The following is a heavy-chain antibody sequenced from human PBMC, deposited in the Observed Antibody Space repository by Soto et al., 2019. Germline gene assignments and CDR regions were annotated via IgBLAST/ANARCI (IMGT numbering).Heavy chain of an antibody. CDR3: AKDPXNYDILTGYYPDDAFDI. D-gene: IGHD3-9*01. J-gene: IGHJ3*02. CDR2: ISGSGGST. Sequence: PGESLRLSCAASGFTFSSYDMSWVRQAPGKGLEWVSAISGSGGSTYYADSVKGRFTISRDNSKNTLYLQMSSLRAEDTAVYYCAKDPXNYDILTGYYPDDAFDIWGQGTMVTVSS. V-gene: IGHV3-23*01. CDR1: GFTFSSYD.